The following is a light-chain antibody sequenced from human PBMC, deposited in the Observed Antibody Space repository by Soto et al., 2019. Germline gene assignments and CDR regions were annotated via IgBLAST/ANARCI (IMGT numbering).Light chain of an antibody. CDR1: SSNIGGNS. CDR2: DDN. J-gene: IGLJ1*01. CDR3: GSWDSSLSADV. Sequence: QSVLTQPPSVSAAPGQKVTISCSGSSSNIGGNSVSWYQQLPGTAPKLLIYDDNKRPSGIPDRFSGSKSGTSATLGITGFQTGDEADDYCGSWDSSLSADVVGTGTKVPLL. V-gene: IGLV1-51*01.